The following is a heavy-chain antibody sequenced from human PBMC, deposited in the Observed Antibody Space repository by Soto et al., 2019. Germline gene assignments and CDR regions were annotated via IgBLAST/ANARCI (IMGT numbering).Heavy chain of an antibody. CDR2: INSDVCIT. V-gene: IGHV3-74*01. D-gene: IGHD3-10*01. CDR1: GFTFSSYW. J-gene: IGHJ4*02. Sequence: GGSLRLSCAASGFTFSSYWMRWVRQAPGKGLVWVSRINSDVCITNYADSVKGRFTISRDNAKNTLYLQMNSLRAEDTAVYYCVYMVRGVIITDHWGQGTLVTVSS. CDR3: VYMVRGVIITDH.